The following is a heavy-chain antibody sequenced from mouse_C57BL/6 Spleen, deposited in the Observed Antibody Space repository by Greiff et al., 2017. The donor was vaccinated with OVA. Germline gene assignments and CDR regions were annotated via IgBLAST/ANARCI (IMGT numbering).Heavy chain of an antibody. V-gene: IGHV5-4*01. J-gene: IGHJ3*01. CDR3: ARESPGYYGSSYGFAY. CDR2: ISDGGSYT. CDR1: GFTFSSYA. D-gene: IGHD1-1*01. Sequence: EVQVVESGGCLVKPGGSLKLSCAASGFTFSSYAMSWVRQTPEKRLEWVATISDGGSYTYYPDNVKGRFTISRDNAKNNLYLQMSHLKSEDTAMYYCARESPGYYGSSYGFAYWGQGTLVTVSA.